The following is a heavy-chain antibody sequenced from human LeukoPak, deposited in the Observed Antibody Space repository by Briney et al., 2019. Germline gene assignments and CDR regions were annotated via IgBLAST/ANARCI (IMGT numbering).Heavy chain of an antibody. CDR3: ATGGVDLGGLRVY. CDR1: GGSFSGYY. CDR2: INHSGST. Sequence: SETLSLTCAVYGGSFSGYYWSWIRQPPGKGLEWIGEINHSGSTNYNPSPKSRVTIPVDTSKNQFSLKLTSVTAADTAVYYCATGGVDLGGLRVYWGQGILVTVST. V-gene: IGHV4-34*01. J-gene: IGHJ4*02. D-gene: IGHD3-10*01.